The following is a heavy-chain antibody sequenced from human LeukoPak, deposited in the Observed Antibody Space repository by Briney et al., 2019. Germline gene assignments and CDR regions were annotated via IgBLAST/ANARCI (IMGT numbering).Heavy chain of an antibody. CDR2: IRSKANSYAT. V-gene: IGHV3-73*01. D-gene: IGHD3-10*01. Sequence: GGSLRLSCAASGFTFSGSAMHWVRQASGKGLEGVGRIRSKANSYATAYAASVKGRFTISRDDSKNTAYLQMNSLKTEDTAVYYGTQIGSGSYYRFDYWGQGTLVTVSS. CDR3: TQIGSGSYYRFDY. CDR1: GFTFSGSA. J-gene: IGHJ4*02.